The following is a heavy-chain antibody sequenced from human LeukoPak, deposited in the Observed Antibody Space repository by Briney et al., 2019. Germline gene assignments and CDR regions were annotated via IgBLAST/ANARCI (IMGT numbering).Heavy chain of an antibody. CDR2: IYSGGST. CDR1: GFTVSSNY. CDR3: ARGEMATITGGFDY. D-gene: IGHD5-24*01. V-gene: IGHV3-53*01. J-gene: IGHJ4*02. Sequence: GGSLRLSCAASGFTVSSNYMSWVRQAPGKGLEWVSVIYSGGSTYYADSVKGRFTISKDNSKNTLYLQMNSLRAEDTAVYYCARGEMATITGGFDYWGQGTLVTVSS.